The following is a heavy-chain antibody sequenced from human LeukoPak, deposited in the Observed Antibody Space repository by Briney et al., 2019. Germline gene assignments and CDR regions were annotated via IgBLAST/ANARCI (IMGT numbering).Heavy chain of an antibody. J-gene: IGHJ4*02. V-gene: IGHV3-74*01. CDR2: VKSDGART. CDR3: ARGLLTQSTVTLGY. CDR1: GFTFSTYA. D-gene: IGHD4-17*01. Sequence: PGGSLRLSCAASGFTFSTYAMSWVRQAPGKGLAWVASVKSDGARTNYADSVKGRFTISRDNAKNTLYLQMDSLRAEDTAVYYCARGLLTQSTVTLGYWGQGTLVTVSS.